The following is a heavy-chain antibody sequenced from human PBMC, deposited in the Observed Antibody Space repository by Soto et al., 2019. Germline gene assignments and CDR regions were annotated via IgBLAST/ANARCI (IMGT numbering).Heavy chain of an antibody. CDR2: IDTDGSTT. CDR3: ARDMVSLGYYYYGMDV. J-gene: IGHJ6*02. D-gene: IGHD2-8*01. Sequence: PGGSLRLSCAASGFTFSNYWMHWFRQAPGKGLVWVSRIDTDGSTTSYADSVKGRFTISRDNSKNTLYLQMNSLRAEDTAVYYCARDMVSLGYYYYGMDVWGQGTTVTVSS. CDR1: GFTFSNYW. V-gene: IGHV3-74*01.